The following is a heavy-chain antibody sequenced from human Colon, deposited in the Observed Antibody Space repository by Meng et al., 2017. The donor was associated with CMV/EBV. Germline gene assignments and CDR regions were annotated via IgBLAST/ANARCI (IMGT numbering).Heavy chain of an antibody. J-gene: IGHJ4*02. Sequence: GSLSLTCIVSGDSISSTTYYWAWLRQPPGKGLEWIGHIYYRGRAYYNPSLQSRVTISVDTSKNHFSLYLNSVTAADTAVYYCARIGGLEYCDGSTCHNPFDYWGQGSLVTVSS. CDR3: ARIGGLEYCDGSTCHNPFDY. CDR2: IYYRGRA. D-gene: IGHD2/OR15-2a*01. V-gene: IGHV4-39*07. CDR1: GDSISSTTYY.